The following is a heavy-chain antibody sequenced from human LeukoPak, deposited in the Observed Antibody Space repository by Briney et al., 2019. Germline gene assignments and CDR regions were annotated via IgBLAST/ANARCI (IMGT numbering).Heavy chain of an antibody. CDR2: IYYSGST. Sequence: SETLSLTCTVSGGSIRSSTDYWGWIRQPPGKGLEWIGSIYYSGSTYYNPSLKSRITISVDTAKNQFSLKLSSVTAADTAVYYCARGYSSSWGLNWFDPWGQGTLVTVSS. D-gene: IGHD6-13*01. V-gene: IGHV4-39*01. CDR3: ARGYSSSWGLNWFDP. CDR1: GGSIRSSTDY. J-gene: IGHJ5*02.